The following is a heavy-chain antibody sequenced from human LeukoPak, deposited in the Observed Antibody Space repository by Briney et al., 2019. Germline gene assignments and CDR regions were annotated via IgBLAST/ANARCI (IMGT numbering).Heavy chain of an antibody. CDR3: AAVWFGEPFFDY. J-gene: IGHJ4*02. CDR2: INHSGST. V-gene: IGHV4-34*01. CDR1: GGSFSGYY. Sequence: SEALSLTCAVYGGSFSGYYWSWIRQPPGKGLEWIGEINHSGSTNYNPSLKSRVTISVDTSKNQFSLKLSSVTAADTAVYYCAAVWFGEPFFDYWGQGTLVTVSS. D-gene: IGHD3-10*01.